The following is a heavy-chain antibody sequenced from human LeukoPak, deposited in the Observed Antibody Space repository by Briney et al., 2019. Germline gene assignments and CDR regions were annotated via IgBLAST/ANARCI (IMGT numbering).Heavy chain of an antibody. CDR3: ARVNGILSQIDY. D-gene: IGHD2/OR15-2a*01. V-gene: IGHV3-7*02. J-gene: IGHJ4*02. Sequence: PGGSLRLSCVVSGFSFSNYWMSWVRQAPGKGLEWAANIKHDGSEKYYVGSVKGRFTISRDNAKNSLYLQMNSLRAEDTAVYYCARVNGILSQIDYWGQGTLVTVSS. CDR1: GFSFSNYW. CDR2: IKHDGSEK.